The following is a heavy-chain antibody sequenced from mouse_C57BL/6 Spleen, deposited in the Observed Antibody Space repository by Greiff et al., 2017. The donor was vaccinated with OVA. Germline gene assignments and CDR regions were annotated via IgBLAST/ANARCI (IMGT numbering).Heavy chain of an antibody. CDR2: IHPNSGST. Sequence: VQLQQPGAELVKPGASVKLSCKASGYTFTSYWMHWVKQRPGQGLEWIGMIHPNSGSTNYNEKFKSKATLTEDKSSSTAYMQLSSLTSEDSAVYYCARSHYGSSAWFAYWGQGTLVTVSA. V-gene: IGHV1-64*01. CDR1: GYTFTSYW. CDR3: ARSHYGSSAWFAY. D-gene: IGHD1-1*01. J-gene: IGHJ3*01.